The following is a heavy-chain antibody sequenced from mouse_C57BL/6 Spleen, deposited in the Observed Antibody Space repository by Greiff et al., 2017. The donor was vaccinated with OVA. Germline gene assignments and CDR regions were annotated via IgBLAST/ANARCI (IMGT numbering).Heavy chain of an antibody. CDR3: ARDDYDWYFDV. D-gene: IGHD2-4*01. CDR1: GFTFSSYT. V-gene: IGHV5-9*01. Sequence: EVKLVESGGGLVKPGGSLKLSCAASGFTFSSYTMSWVRQTPEKRLEWVATISGGGGNTYYPDSVKGRFTISRDNAKNTLYLQMSSLRSEDTALYYCARDDYDWYFDVWGTGTTVTVSS. CDR2: ISGGGGNT. J-gene: IGHJ1*03.